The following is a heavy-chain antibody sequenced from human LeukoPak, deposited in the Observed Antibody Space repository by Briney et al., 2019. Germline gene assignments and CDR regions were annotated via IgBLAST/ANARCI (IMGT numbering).Heavy chain of an antibody. J-gene: IGHJ4*02. D-gene: IGHD2-2*01. CDR1: GYSISSNYN. Sequence: PSETLSLTCTVSGYSISSNYNWDWIRQPPGKGLEWIGSVCHSGNTYYNPSLKSRVTISVDTSKNQFSLKLSSVTAADTAVYYCARGQYLVYWGQGTLVTVSS. CDR2: VCHSGNT. V-gene: IGHV4-38-2*02. CDR3: ARGQYLVY.